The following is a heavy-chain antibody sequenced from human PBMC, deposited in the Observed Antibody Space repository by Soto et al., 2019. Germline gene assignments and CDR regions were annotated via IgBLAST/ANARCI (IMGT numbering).Heavy chain of an antibody. J-gene: IGHJ4*02. V-gene: IGHV3-23*01. D-gene: IGHD3-3*01. Sequence: PGGSLKLSCAASGFTFSSDAMSWVRQAPGKGLEWVSAISGSGGSTYYADSVKGRFTISRDNSKNTLYLQMNSLRAEDTAVYYCAKDMITIFGVVIIAYDYWGQGTLVTVSS. CDR1: GFTFSSDA. CDR2: ISGSGGST. CDR3: AKDMITIFGVVIIAYDY.